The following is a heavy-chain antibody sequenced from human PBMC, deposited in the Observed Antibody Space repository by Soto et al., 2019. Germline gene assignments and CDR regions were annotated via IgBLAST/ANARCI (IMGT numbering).Heavy chain of an antibody. V-gene: IGHV4-34*01. Sequence: PSETLSLTCGVYGGSFSGYQWNWIRQSPGQGLEWIGEINHSGTTKYNPSLESRINLSVDTSKKQFSLKMFSVTAADTAIYYCARGWRFDPWGQATQVTVS. CDR3: ARGWRFDP. D-gene: IGHD1-1*01. CDR1: GGSFSGYQ. CDR2: INHSGTT. J-gene: IGHJ5*02.